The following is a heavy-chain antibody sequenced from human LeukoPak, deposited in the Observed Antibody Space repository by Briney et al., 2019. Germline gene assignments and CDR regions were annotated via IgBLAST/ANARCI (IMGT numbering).Heavy chain of an antibody. D-gene: IGHD3-22*01. V-gene: IGHV3-30*02. J-gene: IGHJ4*02. CDR3: AKPSLVYDTSGNFYFDF. Sequence: GGSLRLSCAASGFTFSSYWMSWVRQAPGKGLEWVAYIRYDGVKEYYADSVKGRFTISRDNSKNTLYLEMNSLRAEDTAVYYCAKPSLVYDTSGNFYFDFWGQGTLLTVSS. CDR2: IRYDGVKE. CDR1: GFTFSSYW.